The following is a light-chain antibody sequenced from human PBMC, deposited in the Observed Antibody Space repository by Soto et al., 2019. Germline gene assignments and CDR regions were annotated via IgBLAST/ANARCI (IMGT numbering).Light chain of an antibody. CDR2: RND. Sequence: QSVLTQPPSASGTPGQRVTISCSGSRSNIGSNYVYWYQQLPGTAPKLLIYRNDHRPSGVPDRFSGSKSDTSASLAISGLRSEDEADYHCATWDDSLSGPVFGGGTKLTVL. J-gene: IGLJ2*01. CDR3: ATWDDSLSGPV. CDR1: RSNIGSNY. V-gene: IGLV1-47*01.